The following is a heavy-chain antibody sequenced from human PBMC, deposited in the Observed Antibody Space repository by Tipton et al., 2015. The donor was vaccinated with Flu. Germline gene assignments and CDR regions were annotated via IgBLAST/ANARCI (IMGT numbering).Heavy chain of an antibody. J-gene: IGHJ6*03. Sequence: TLSLTCDVSGGSIDNSGYYWGWVRQPPGKGLEWVGSVYYSGSTYYNPSLKSRVTISVDMSKKQFSLNLNSVTAADTAVYYCARLHSFYFYMDVWGKGTTVTVSS. V-gene: IGHV4-39*01. CDR3: ARLHSFYFYMDV. CDR2: VYYSGST. D-gene: IGHD4-11*01. CDR1: GGSIDNSGYY.